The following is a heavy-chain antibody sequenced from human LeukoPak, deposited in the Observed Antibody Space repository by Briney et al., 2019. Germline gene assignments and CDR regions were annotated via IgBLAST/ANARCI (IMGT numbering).Heavy chain of an antibody. V-gene: IGHV4-38-2*02. CDR2: IHHTGNT. CDR3: ARDANGSDLHYYHMDV. Sequence: SETLSLTCTVSGSSITTYTHWGWIRQSPGKGLEWIASIHHTGNTYYNPSLESRVTISIDTSKNQFSLRLTSVTAADTAVYFCARDANGSDLHYYHMDVWGKGTTVTVSS. CDR1: GSSITTYTH. J-gene: IGHJ6*03. D-gene: IGHD6-25*01.